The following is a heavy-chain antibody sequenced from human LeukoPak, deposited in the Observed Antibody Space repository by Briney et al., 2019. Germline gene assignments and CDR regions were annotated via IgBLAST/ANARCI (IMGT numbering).Heavy chain of an antibody. CDR1: GYTFTGYY. CDR2: ISAYNGNT. CDR3: ATPVTPGY. J-gene: IGHJ4*02. V-gene: IGHV1-18*04. D-gene: IGHD4-11*01. Sequence: ASVKVSCKASGYTFTGYYMHWVRQAPGQGLEWMGWISAYNGNTNYAQKLQGRVTMTTDTSTSTAYMELRSLRSDDTAVYYCATPVTPGYWGQGTLVTVSS.